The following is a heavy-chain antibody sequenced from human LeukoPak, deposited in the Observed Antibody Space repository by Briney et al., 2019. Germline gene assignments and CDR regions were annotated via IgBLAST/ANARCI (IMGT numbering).Heavy chain of an antibody. V-gene: IGHV3-74*01. CDR3: LSWEFGELFPGGGMDV. CDR1: GFTFSSYW. Sequence: GGSLRLSCAASGFTFSSYWMHWVRQAPGKGLVWVSRINSDGSSTSYADSVKGRFTISRDNSKNTLYLQMNSLRAEDTAVYYCLSWEFGELFPGGGMDVWGQGTTVTVSS. J-gene: IGHJ6*02. CDR2: INSDGSST. D-gene: IGHD3-10*01.